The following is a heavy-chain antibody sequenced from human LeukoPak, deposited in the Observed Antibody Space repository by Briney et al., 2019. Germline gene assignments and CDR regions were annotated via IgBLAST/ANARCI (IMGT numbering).Heavy chain of an antibody. V-gene: IGHV4-39*01. J-gene: IGHJ4*02. CDR2: IYYSGST. CDR3: ARRNRIAARPYYFDY. CDR1: GGSISNSNYY. D-gene: IGHD6-6*01. Sequence: SETLSLTCTVSGGSISNSNYYWGWIRQPPGKGLEWIGNIYYSGSTYYNPSLKSRVSISVDTSKNQFSLKLSSVTAADTAVYYCARRNRIAARPYYFDYWGQGTLVTVSS.